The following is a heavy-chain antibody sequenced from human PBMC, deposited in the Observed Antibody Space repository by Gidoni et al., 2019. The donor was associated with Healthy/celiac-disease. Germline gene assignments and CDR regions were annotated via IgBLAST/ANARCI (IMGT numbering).Heavy chain of an antibody. J-gene: IGHJ6*02. CDR1: GFTFISSG. CDR3: AKDLTDCSSTSCYSPYYYYYGMDV. Sequence: QVQLVESGGGVVQPGRSLRLSCAASGFTFISSGMHWVRQAPGKGLEWVAVISYDGSNKYYADSVKGRFTISRDNSKNTLYLQMNSLRAEDTAVYYCAKDLTDCSSTSCYSPYYYYYGMDVWGQGTTVTVSS. D-gene: IGHD2-2*01. V-gene: IGHV3-30*18. CDR2: ISYDGSNK.